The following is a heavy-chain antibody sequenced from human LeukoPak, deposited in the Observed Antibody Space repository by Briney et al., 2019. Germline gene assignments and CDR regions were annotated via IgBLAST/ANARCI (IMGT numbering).Heavy chain of an antibody. CDR3: ARAAAEDVLLWFGELSMAWPKMQENDY. D-gene: IGHD3-10*01. V-gene: IGHV1-2*02. CDR1: GYTFTGYY. J-gene: IGHJ4*02. CDR2: INPNSGGT. Sequence: PWASVKVSCKASGYTFTGYYMHWVRQAPGQGLEWMGWINPNSGGTNYAQKFQGRVTMTRDTSISTAYMELSRLRSDDTAVYYCARAAAEDVLLWFGELSMAWPKMQENDYWGQGTLVTVSS.